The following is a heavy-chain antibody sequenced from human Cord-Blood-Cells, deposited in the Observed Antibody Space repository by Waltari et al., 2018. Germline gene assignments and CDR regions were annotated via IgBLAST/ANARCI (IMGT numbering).Heavy chain of an antibody. Sequence: QVQLQESGPGLVKPSQTLSLTCPFPGGTISRGSYYWSWIRQPAGKGLEWIGYIYTSGSTNYNPSLKSRVTISVDTSKNQFSLKLSSVTAADTAVYYCARRPFWSGYYFDYWGQGTLVTVSS. CDR2: IYTSGST. CDR3: ARRPFWSGYYFDY. CDR1: GGTISRGSYY. D-gene: IGHD3-3*01. V-gene: IGHV4-61*09. J-gene: IGHJ4*02.